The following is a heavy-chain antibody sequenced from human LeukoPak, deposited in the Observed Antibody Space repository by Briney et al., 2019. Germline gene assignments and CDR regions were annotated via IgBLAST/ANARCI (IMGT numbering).Heavy chain of an antibody. Sequence: ASETLSLTCAVYGGSFSGYYWSWIRQPPGKGLEWIGEINHSGSTNYNPSLKSRVTISVDTSKNQFSLKLSSVTAADTAVYYCARDSVGNQGWFDPWGQGTLVTVSS. V-gene: IGHV4-34*01. D-gene: IGHD1-14*01. CDR3: ARDSVGNQGWFDP. J-gene: IGHJ5*02. CDR2: INHSGST. CDR1: GGSFSGYY.